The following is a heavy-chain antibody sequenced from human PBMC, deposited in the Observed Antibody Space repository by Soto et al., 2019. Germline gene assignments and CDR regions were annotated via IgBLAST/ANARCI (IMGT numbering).Heavy chain of an antibody. D-gene: IGHD1-7*01. V-gene: IGHV3-30*18. J-gene: IGHJ4*02. Sequence: GGSLRLSCAASGFTFSINDMHWVRQAPGRGLEWVAVISNDGNNKYYADSVKGRFTLSRDNSKNMVYMQMDSLRVEDTAVYFCAKDHQTYNWDYLFDSWGPGTLVTVSS. CDR2: ISNDGNNK. CDR1: GFTFSIND. CDR3: AKDHQTYNWDYLFDS.